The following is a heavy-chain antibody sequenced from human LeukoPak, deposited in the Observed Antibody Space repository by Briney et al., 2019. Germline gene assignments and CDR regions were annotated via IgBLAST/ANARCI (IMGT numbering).Heavy chain of an antibody. Sequence: GGSLRLSCAASGFTFSSYAMSWVRQAPWKGLEWVSAISGSGGSTYYADSVKGRFTISRDNSKNTLYLQMNSLRAEDTAVYYCAKVQQYYYGSGSYEDYFDYWGQGTLVTVSS. CDR1: GFTFSSYA. CDR2: ISGSGGST. J-gene: IGHJ4*02. CDR3: AKVQQYYYGSGSYEDYFDY. V-gene: IGHV3-23*01. D-gene: IGHD3-10*01.